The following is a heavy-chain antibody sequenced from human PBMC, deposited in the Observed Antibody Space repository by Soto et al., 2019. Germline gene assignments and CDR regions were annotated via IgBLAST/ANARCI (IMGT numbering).Heavy chain of an antibody. Sequence: QVQLQESGPGLVKPSQTLSLTCTVSGGSISSGGYYWSWIRQHPGKGLEWIGYIYYSGSTYYNPSLTGRVTISVDTSKNQCALKLSSVTAADTAVYYCARGVTMVRGVIHTPYFDYWGQGTLVTVSS. CDR2: IYYSGST. CDR1: GGSISSGGYY. J-gene: IGHJ4*02. V-gene: IGHV4-31*03. D-gene: IGHD3-10*01. CDR3: ARGVTMVRGVIHTPYFDY.